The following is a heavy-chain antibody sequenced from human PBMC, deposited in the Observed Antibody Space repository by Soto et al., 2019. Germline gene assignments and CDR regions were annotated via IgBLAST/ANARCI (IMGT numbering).Heavy chain of an antibody. J-gene: IGHJ4*02. CDR1: GGSISSSSYY. CDR3: VVVPAATPLPYYFDY. CDR2: IYYSGST. D-gene: IGHD2-2*01. Sequence: QLQLQESGPGLVKPSETLSLTCTVSGGSISSSSYYWGWIRQPPGKGLEWIGSIYYSGSTYYNPSLQSRVTISVDTAKNQFSLKLSSVTAADTALYYCVVVPAATPLPYYFDYWGQGTLVTVSS. V-gene: IGHV4-39*01.